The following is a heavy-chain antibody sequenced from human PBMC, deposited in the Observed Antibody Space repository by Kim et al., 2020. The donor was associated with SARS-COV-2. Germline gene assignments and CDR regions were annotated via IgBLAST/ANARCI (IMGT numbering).Heavy chain of an antibody. CDR3: ARRSGHSGHYWFDP. CDR2: IYPGDSDT. V-gene: IGHV5-51*01. D-gene: IGHD5-12*01. CDR1: GYSFSTYW. Sequence: GESLKISCKSSGYSFSTYWIAWVRQMPGKGLEWMGIIYPGDSDTRYSPSFQGQVTISVDRSIGTAYLQWNSLKASDTAMYYCARRSGHSGHYWFDPWGQGTLITVSS. J-gene: IGHJ5*02.